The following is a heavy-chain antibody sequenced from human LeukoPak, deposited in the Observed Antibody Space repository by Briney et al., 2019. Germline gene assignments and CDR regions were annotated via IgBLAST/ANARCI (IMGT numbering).Heavy chain of an antibody. CDR2: ISWNSGSI. CDR3: AKSIKIAVAGYYFDY. Sequence: GGSLRLSCAASGFTFDDYAMHWVRHAPGKGLEWVSGISWNSGSIGYADSVKGRFTISRDNAKNSLYLQMNSLRAEDTALYYCAKSIKIAVAGYYFDYWGQGTLVTVSS. CDR1: GFTFDDYA. J-gene: IGHJ4*02. V-gene: IGHV3-9*01. D-gene: IGHD6-19*01.